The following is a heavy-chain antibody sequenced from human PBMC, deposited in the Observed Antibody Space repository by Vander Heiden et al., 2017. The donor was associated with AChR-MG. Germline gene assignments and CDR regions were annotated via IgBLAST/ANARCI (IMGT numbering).Heavy chain of an antibody. Sequence: EVQLVESGGGLVKPGGSLRLSCAASGFTFSSYSMNWVRQAPGKGLEWVSSISSSSSYIYYADSVKGRFTISRDNAKNSLYLQMNSLRAEDTAVYYCARDPRATVTTNYWGQGTLVTVSS. J-gene: IGHJ4*02. D-gene: IGHD4-17*01. CDR2: ISSSSSYI. CDR1: GFTFSSYS. CDR3: ARDPRATVTTNY. V-gene: IGHV3-21*01.